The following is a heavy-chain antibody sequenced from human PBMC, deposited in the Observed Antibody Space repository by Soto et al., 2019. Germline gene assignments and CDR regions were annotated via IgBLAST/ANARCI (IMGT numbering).Heavy chain of an antibody. CDR2: IIPIFGTA. CDR1: GGTFSSYA. D-gene: IGHD1-26*01. Sequence: SVKVSCKASGGTFSSYAISWVRQAPGQGLEWMGGIIPIFGTANYAQKFQGRVTITADESTSTAYMELSSLRSEDTAVNYCARPGSGSYLGYDAFGIWGQGTMVTVSS. CDR3: ARPGSGSYLGYDAFGI. V-gene: IGHV1-69*13. J-gene: IGHJ3*02.